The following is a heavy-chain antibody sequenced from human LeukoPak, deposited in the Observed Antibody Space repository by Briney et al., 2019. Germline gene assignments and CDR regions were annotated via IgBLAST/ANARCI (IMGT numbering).Heavy chain of an antibody. CDR3: ARAGGRYYSGWEFDS. Sequence: SETLSLTCSVSGDSISPYYWSWIRQSPEKVLEWVGYILYSGSTNYNPSLKSRITISIDPSKKQFSLNLTSVTAADTAVYYCARAGGRYYSGWEFDSWGQGTLVTVSS. CDR2: ILYSGST. V-gene: IGHV4-59*01. J-gene: IGHJ4*02. CDR1: GDSISPYY. D-gene: IGHD2-15*01.